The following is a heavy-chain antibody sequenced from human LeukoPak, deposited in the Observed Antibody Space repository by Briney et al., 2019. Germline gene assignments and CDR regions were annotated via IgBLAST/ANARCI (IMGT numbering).Heavy chain of an antibody. J-gene: IGHJ5*02. CDR1: GGSISSSSYY. V-gene: IGHV4-39*07. Sequence: SETLSLTCTVSGGSISSSSYYWGWIRQPPGKGLEWIGSIYYSGSTYYNPSLKSRVTISVDTSKSQFSLKLSSVTAADTAVYYCARDRYYGSEFSSGFDPWGQGTLVTVSS. CDR2: IYYSGST. CDR3: ARDRYYGSEFSSGFDP. D-gene: IGHD3-10*01.